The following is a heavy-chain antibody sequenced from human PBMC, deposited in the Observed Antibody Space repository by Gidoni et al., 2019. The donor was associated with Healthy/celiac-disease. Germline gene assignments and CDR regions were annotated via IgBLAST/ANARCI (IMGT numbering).Heavy chain of an antibody. CDR3: ARDVGQLGGSGWYVSDYYGMDV. J-gene: IGHJ6*02. V-gene: IGHV3-48*02. D-gene: IGHD6-19*01. CDR2: ISSSSSTI. CDR1: GFPFSSYS. Sequence: EVQLVESGGGLVQPGGSLRLSCAASGFPFSSYSMNCVRQAPGKGLEWVSYISSSSSTIYYADSVKGRFTIARDNAKNSLYLQMNSLRDEDTAVYYCARDVGQLGGSGWYVSDYYGMDVWGQGTTVTVSS.